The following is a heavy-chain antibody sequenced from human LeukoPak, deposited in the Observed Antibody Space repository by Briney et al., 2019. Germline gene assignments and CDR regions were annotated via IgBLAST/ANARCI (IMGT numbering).Heavy chain of an antibody. Sequence: ASVKVSCNASGYTFTSYYMHWVRQAPGQGLEWMGIINPSGGSTSYAQKFQGRVTMTRDTSTSTVYMELSSLRSEDTAVYYCAIGVVTAIYGMDVWGQGTTVTVSS. V-gene: IGHV1-46*01. J-gene: IGHJ6*02. CDR1: GYTFTSYY. CDR3: AIGVVTAIYGMDV. D-gene: IGHD2-21*02. CDR2: INPSGGST.